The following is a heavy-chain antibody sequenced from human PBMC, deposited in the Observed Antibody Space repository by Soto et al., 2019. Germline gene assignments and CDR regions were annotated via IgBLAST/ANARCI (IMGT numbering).Heavy chain of an antibody. V-gene: IGHV1-2*04. J-gene: IGHJ6*02. CDR2: INPNSGGT. CDR3: ARDRAAAGFHYGMDV. D-gene: IGHD6-13*01. CDR1: GYTFTGYY. Sequence: GASVKVSCKASGYTFTGYYMHWVRQAPGQGLEWMGWINPNSGGTNYAQKFQGWVTMTRDTSISTAYMELSRLRSDDTAVYYCARDRAAAGFHYGMDVWGQGTTVTV.